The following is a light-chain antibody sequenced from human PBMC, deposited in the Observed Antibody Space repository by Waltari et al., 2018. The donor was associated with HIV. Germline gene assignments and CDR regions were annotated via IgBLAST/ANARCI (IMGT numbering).Light chain of an antibody. Sequence: QSVLTQPPSASGTPGQRVTISCSGRSSNTGSNNVYWFQHRPGTAPNLLLNRNNRRPSGVPDRFSGSKSGTSASLAISGLRSEDEADYYCAAWDGSLSIVVFGGGTKLTVL. CDR3: AAWDGSLSIVV. CDR2: RNN. V-gene: IGLV1-47*01. J-gene: IGLJ2*01. CDR1: SSNTGSNN.